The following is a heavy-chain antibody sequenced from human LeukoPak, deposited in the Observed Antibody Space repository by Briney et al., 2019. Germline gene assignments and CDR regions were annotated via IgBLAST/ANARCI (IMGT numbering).Heavy chain of an antibody. CDR3: AKDNDYTHINWFDP. V-gene: IGHV3-30*18. CDR1: GFTFSSYG. J-gene: IGHJ5*02. CDR2: ISYDGSNK. Sequence: LAGGSLRLSCAASGFTFSSYGMHWVRQAPGKGLEWVAVISYDGSNKYYADSVKGRFTISRDNSKNTLYLQMNSLRAEDTAVYYCAKDNDYTHINWFDPWGQGTLVTVSS. D-gene: IGHD4/OR15-4a*01.